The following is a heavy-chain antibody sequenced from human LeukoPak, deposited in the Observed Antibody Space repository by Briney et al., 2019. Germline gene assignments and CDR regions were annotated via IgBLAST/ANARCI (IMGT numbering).Heavy chain of an antibody. Sequence: SETLSLTCTVSGGSISSYYWSWIRQPPGKGLEWIGYIYYSGSTNYNPSLKSRVTISVDTSKNQFSLKLSSVPAADTAVYYCARHSRSPEAPFDYWGQGTLVTVSS. CDR1: GGSISSYY. D-gene: IGHD1-14*01. CDR3: ARHSRSPEAPFDY. J-gene: IGHJ4*02. V-gene: IGHV4-59*08. CDR2: IYYSGST.